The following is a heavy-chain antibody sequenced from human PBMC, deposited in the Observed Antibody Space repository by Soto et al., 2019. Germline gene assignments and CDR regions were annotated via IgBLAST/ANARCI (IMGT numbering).Heavy chain of an antibody. J-gene: IGHJ4*01. CDR3: ASYSWGYDSSGSLPF. V-gene: IGHV1-69*13. Sequence: SVKVSCKASGGTFSSYAISWVRQAPGQGLEWMGGIIPIFGTANYAQKFQGRVTITADESTSTAYKELSSLRSEDTAVYYCASYSWGYDSSGSLPFRAQRTPDPVSS. CDR2: IIPIFGTA. D-gene: IGHD3-22*01. CDR1: GGTFSSYA.